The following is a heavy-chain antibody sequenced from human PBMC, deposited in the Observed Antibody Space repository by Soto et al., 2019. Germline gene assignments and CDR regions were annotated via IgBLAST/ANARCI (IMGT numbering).Heavy chain of an antibody. D-gene: IGHD6-19*01. V-gene: IGHV4-34*01. CDR1: GGSFSGYY. CDR2: INHSGST. J-gene: IGHJ4*02. Sequence: QVQLQQWGAGLLKPSETLSLTCAVYGGSFSGYYWSWIRQPPGKGLDWIGEINHSGSTNYNPSLKSRVTISVDTSKNQFSLKLRSVTAADAAVYFCARIDGSGWFFDYWGQGTLVTVSS. CDR3: ARIDGSGWFFDY.